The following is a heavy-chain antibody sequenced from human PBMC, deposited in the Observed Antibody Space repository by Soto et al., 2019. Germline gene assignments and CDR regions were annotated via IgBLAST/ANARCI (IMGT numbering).Heavy chain of an antibody. V-gene: IGHV3-23*01. J-gene: IGHJ4*02. CDR3: TRGSHYHCSGNTCPEEN. Sequence: EVQLLESGGGLVQPGGSLRLSCAASGFTFSNYVMSWVRQAPGKGLEWVSNINGDAGRTYYADSVKGRFTIFRDNSRSTLYLQMNSLRAEDTAVYHCTRGSHYHCSGNTCPEENWGQGTLVTVSS. D-gene: IGHD2-15*01. CDR2: INGDAGRT. CDR1: GFTFSNYV.